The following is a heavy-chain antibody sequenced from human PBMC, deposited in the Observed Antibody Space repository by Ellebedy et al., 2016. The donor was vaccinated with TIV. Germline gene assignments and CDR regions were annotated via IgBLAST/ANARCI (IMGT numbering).Heavy chain of an antibody. CDR3: AREAVAGGTSWYFDL. J-gene: IGHJ2*01. Sequence: GESLKISXAASGFTFSSYDMHWVRQATGKGLEWVSAIGTAGDTYYPGSVKGRFTISREYAKNSLYLQMNSLRAGDTAVYYCAREAVAGGTSWYFDLWGRGTLVTVSS. CDR1: GFTFSSYD. D-gene: IGHD6-19*01. CDR2: IGTAGDT. V-gene: IGHV3-13*01.